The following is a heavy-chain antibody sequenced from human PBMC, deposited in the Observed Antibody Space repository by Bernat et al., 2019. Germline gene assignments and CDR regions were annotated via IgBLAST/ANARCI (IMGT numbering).Heavy chain of an antibody. CDR3: ARSGPARGYSGYDFYY. V-gene: IGHV3-48*03. D-gene: IGHD5-12*01. J-gene: IGHJ4*02. Sequence: VQLVESGGGVVRPGRSLRLSCAASGFSFSTYAMHWVRQAPGKGLEWVSYISSSGSTIYYADSVKGRFTISRDNAKNSLYLQMNSLRAEDTAVYYCARSGPARGYSGYDFYYWGQGTLVTVSS. CDR2: ISSSGSTI. CDR1: GFSFSTYA.